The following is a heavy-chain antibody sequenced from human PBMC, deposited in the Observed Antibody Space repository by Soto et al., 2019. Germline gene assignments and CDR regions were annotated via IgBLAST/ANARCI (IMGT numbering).Heavy chain of an antibody. D-gene: IGHD3-22*01. CDR2: ISAYNGNT. Sequence: ASVKVSCKASGYTFTGYYMHWVRQAPGQGLEWMGWISAYNGNTNYAQKLQGRVTMTTDTSTSTAYMELRSLRSDDTAVYYCASHYYDSSGPPTYYFDYWGQGTLVTVSS. J-gene: IGHJ4*02. CDR3: ASHYYDSSGPPTYYFDY. V-gene: IGHV1-18*04. CDR1: GYTFTGYY.